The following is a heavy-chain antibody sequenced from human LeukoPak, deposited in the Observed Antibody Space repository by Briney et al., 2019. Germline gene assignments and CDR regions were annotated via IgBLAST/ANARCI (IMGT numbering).Heavy chain of an antibody. CDR2: ISTDASST. CDR1: GFTFDDYA. V-gene: IGHV3-74*01. Sequence: GRSLRLSCAASGFTFDDYAMHWVRQAPGKGLVWVSRISTDASSTTYADSVKGRFTISRDNAKDTLYLQMNSLRAEDTAVYYCANQAGSGSYYRFDYWGQGALVTVSS. CDR3: ANQAGSGSYYRFDY. J-gene: IGHJ4*02. D-gene: IGHD1-26*01.